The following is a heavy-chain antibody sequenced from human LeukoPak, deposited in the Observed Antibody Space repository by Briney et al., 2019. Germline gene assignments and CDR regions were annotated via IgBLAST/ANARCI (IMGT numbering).Heavy chain of an antibody. Sequence: SETLSLTCTVSGGSISSSSYYWGWIRQPPGKGLEWIGSIYYSGSTYYNPSLKSRVTISVDTSKNQFSLKLSSVTAADTAVYYCARDLSKHADYDDYYMDVWGKGTTVTVSS. CDR2: IYYSGST. D-gene: IGHD4-11*01. CDR1: GGSISSSSYY. J-gene: IGHJ6*03. V-gene: IGHV4-39*07. CDR3: ARDLSKHADYDDYYMDV.